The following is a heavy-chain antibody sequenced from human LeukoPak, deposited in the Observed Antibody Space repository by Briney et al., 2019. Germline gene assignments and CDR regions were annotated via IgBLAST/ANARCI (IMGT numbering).Heavy chain of an antibody. CDR2: IYSGGST. J-gene: IGHJ4*02. CDR3: ARGGGNGYYNILTGQSTGPTPSDY. CDR1: GFTVSSNY. V-gene: IGHV3-66*01. Sequence: GGSLRPSCAASGFTVSSNYMSWVRQAPGKGLEWVSVIYSGGSTYYADSVKGRFTISRDNAKNSLYLQMNSLRAEDTAVYYCARGGGNGYYNILTGQSTGPTPSDYWGQGTLVTVSS. D-gene: IGHD3-9*01.